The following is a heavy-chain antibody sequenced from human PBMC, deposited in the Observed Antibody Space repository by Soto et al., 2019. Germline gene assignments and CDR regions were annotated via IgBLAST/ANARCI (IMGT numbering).Heavy chain of an antibody. CDR1: GGSISSGGYY. V-gene: IGHV4-31*03. J-gene: IGHJ4*02. CDR2: IYYSGST. CDR3: ARAPRYSSGWSIINYFDY. D-gene: IGHD6-19*01. Sequence: SETMSLSCTVSGGSISSGGYYWSWIRQHPGKGLEWIGYIYYSGSTYYNPSLKSRFTISVDTSKNQCSLKLSSVTAADAAVYYCARAPRYSSGWSIINYFDYWGQGTLVTVSS.